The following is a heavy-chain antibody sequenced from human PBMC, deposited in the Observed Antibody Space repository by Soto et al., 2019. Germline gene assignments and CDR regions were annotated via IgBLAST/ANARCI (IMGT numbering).Heavy chain of an antibody. CDR1: GYTFTSYA. Sequence: ASVKVSCKASGYTFTSYAMHWVRQAPGQRLEWMGWINAGNGNTKYSQKFQGRVTITRDTSASTAYMELSSLRSEDTAVYYCARGATGETILDIWGQGTMVTVSS. CDR3: ARGATGETILDI. D-gene: IGHD7-27*01. CDR2: INAGNGNT. J-gene: IGHJ3*02. V-gene: IGHV1-3*01.